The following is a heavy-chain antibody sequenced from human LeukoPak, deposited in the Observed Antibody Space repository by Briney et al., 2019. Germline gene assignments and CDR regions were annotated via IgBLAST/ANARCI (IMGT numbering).Heavy chain of an antibody. D-gene: IGHD4-11*01. CDR2: NNPNSGGT. Sequence: ASVKVSCKASGYTFTGYYIHWVRQAPGQGLEWMGWNNPNSGGTNYAQNFQGRVTMTRDTSISTAYMELSRLRSDDTAVYYCASTVITSYNWFDPWGQGTLVTVSS. J-gene: IGHJ5*02. CDR1: GYTFTGYY. V-gene: IGHV1-2*02. CDR3: ASTVITSYNWFDP.